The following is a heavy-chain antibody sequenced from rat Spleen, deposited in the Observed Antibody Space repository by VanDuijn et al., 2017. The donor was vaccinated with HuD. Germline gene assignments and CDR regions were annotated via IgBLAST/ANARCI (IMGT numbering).Heavy chain of an antibody. Sequence: EVQLVESGGGLVQPGRSMKLSCAASGFTFSNYYMAWVRQAPTKGLEWVATINYDGSSTNYRDSVKGRFTISRDNAKSTLYLQMDSLRSEDTATYYCARPGYSGRGFAYWGQGTLVTVSS. V-gene: IGHV5-7*01. CDR3: ARPGYSGRGFAY. D-gene: IGHD1-1*01. CDR2: INYDGSST. J-gene: IGHJ3*01. CDR1: GFTFSNYY.